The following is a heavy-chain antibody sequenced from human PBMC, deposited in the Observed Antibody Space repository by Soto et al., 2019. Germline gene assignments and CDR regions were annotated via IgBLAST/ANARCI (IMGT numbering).Heavy chain of an antibody. CDR1: GYTLTGYY. Sequence: ASVKVSCKAAGYTLTGYYLHWVRLSPGQGLEWMGWINFNTGFTNYAQKLQGRVTMTRDTSITTAFMDLRGLRSDDTAVYYCAREADGSWSYRKSFYVYWRHGPLFTDSS. V-gene: IGHV1-2*02. J-gene: IGHJ4*01. CDR3: AREADGSWSYRKSFYVY. D-gene: IGHD3-10*01. CDR2: INFNTGFT.